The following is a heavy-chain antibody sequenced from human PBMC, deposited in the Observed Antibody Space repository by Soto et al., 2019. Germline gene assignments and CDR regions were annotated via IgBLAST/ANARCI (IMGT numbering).Heavy chain of an antibody. CDR1: GFSFSDYS. Sequence: EVQLLESGGDLVQPGGSLRLSCAASGFSFSDYSMHWVRQAPGKGLEWVSFIDHSGTTTYYIDSVKGRFTIFKDKSMNTVYRQMNSLTVEDEAVYYCTKDRVLDGMYSFDYWGQGALVTVSS. CDR2: IDHSGTTT. V-gene: IGHV3-23*03. CDR3: TKDRVLDGMYSFDY. D-gene: IGHD2-8*01. J-gene: IGHJ4*02.